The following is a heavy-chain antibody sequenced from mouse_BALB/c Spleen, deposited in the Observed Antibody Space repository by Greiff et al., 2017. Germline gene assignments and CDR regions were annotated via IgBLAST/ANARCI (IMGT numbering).Heavy chain of an antibody. CDR2: INPYNDGT. D-gene: IGHD1-1*01. Sequence: QLQESGPELVKPGASVKMSCKASGYTFTSYVMHWVKQKPGQGLEWIGYINPYNDGTKYNEKFKGKATLTSDKSSSTAYMELSSLTSEDSAVYYCARARVYYYGSSSHFDYWGQGTTLTVSS. CDR3: ARARVYYYGSSSHFDY. J-gene: IGHJ2*01. V-gene: IGHV1-14*01. CDR1: GYTFTSYV.